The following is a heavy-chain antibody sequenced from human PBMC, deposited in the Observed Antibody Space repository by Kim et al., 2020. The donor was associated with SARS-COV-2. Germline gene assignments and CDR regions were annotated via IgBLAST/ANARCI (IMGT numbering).Heavy chain of an antibody. CDR3: AIRTYYYDSTTDY. Sequence: SETLSLTCTVSGGSISSSTYYWGWHRQPPGKGREGIGSLYYSGSTYYNPSLKRRVTISVDTSKNQFSLKLSSVTDADTAVYYCAIRTYYYDSTTDYGGQ. CDR2: LYYSGST. CDR1: GGSISSSTYY. D-gene: IGHD3-22*01. V-gene: IGHV4-39*01. J-gene: IGHJ4*02.